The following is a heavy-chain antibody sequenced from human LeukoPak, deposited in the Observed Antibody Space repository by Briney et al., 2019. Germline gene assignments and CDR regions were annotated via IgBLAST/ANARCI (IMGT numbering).Heavy chain of an antibody. CDR1: GGSISSGGYS. CDR2: IYHSGST. Sequence: SQTLSLTCAVSGGSISSGGYSWRWIRQPPGKGLEWIGYIYHSGSTYYNPSLKSRVTISVDRSKNQFSLKLSSVTAADTAVYYCARVRPYLYYFDYWGQGTLVTVSS. CDR3: ARVRPYLYYFDY. V-gene: IGHV4-30-2*01. J-gene: IGHJ4*02.